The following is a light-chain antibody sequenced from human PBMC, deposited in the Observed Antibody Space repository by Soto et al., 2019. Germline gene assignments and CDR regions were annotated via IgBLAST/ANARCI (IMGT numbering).Light chain of an antibody. CDR1: QSVSSN. J-gene: IGKJ4*01. CDR3: QQYNNWPPLT. V-gene: IGKV3-15*01. CDR2: GAS. Sequence: EIVMTQSPATLSLSPGARATLSCRASQSVSSNLAWYQQKPGQAPRLLIYGASTRATGIPARFSGSGSGTEFTLTISSLQSEDCAVYYCQQYNNWPPLTFGGGTKVEIK.